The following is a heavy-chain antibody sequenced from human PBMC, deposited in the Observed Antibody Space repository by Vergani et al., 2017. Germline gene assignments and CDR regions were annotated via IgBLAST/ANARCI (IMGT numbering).Heavy chain of an antibody. D-gene: IGHD3-10*01. CDR1: GFTVSSNY. Sequence: EVQLVESGGGLVQPGGSLRLSCAASGFTVSSNYMSWVRQAPGKGLEWVSVIYSGGSTYYADSVKGRFTISRANSKNTLYLQMNSLRAEDTAVYYCARNPITSLPACWGQGTLVTVSS. CDR2: IYSGGST. CDR3: ARNPITSLPAC. J-gene: IGHJ4*02. V-gene: IGHV3-66*02.